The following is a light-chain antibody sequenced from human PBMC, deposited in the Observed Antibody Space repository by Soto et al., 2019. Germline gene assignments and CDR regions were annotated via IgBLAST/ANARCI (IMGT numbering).Light chain of an antibody. V-gene: IGLV2-14*01. J-gene: IGLJ1*01. CDR3: PTYSMIXAYL. CDR1: SRDVVGCDY. Sequence: QSILTHPASGSGSPVQSITISCTGTSRDVVGCDYVSWYQLHPGKSTKLMVFEVSNRPSGVSYRFSGSKSGNTASLTISGLQAEAAADNFCPTYSMIXAYLFGTGTKVX. CDR2: EVS.